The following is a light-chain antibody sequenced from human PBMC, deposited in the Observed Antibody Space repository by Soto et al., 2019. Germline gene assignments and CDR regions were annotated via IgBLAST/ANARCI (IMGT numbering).Light chain of an antibody. J-gene: IGLJ1*01. V-gene: IGLV1-51*01. Sequence: QSVLTQPPSVSAAPGQKVTISCSGSSSNIGSHYMSWYQQLPGAAPRLLIYDNNQRPSGIPDRFSGSQSGTSATLGITGLQTGDEAVYYCGSWDSSLTYVFGTGTKLTVL. CDR3: GSWDSSLTYV. CDR1: SSNIGSHY. CDR2: DNN.